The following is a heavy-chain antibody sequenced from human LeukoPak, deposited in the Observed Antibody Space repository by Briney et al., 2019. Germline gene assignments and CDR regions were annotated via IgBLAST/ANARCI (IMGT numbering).Heavy chain of an antibody. CDR2: IYYTGST. Sequence: SETLSLTCTVSGDSISSISSYWAWIRQPPGKGLEWIGYIYYTGSTNYNPSLRSRVTISVDTSKNQFSLRLSSVTAADTAVYYCARHSGSYWYWGQGTLVTVSS. CDR1: GDSISSISSY. D-gene: IGHD1-26*01. J-gene: IGHJ4*02. CDR3: ARHSGSYWY. V-gene: IGHV4-61*05.